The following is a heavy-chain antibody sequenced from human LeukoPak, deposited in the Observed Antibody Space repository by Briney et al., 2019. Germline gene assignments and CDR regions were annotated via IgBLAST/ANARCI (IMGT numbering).Heavy chain of an antibody. D-gene: IGHD5-24*01. CDR3: AREDMATIIADY. CDR1: GGTFSSYA. Sequence: SVKVSCKASGGTFSSYAISWVRQAPGQGLEWMGGIIPIFGTANYAQKFQGRVTMTRDTSTSTVYMELSSLRSEDTAVYYCAREDMATIIADYWGQGTLVTVSS. V-gene: IGHV1-69*05. CDR2: IIPIFGTA. J-gene: IGHJ4*02.